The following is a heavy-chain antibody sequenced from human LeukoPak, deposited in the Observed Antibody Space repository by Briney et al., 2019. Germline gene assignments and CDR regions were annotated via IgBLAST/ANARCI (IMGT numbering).Heavy chain of an antibody. CDR2: IYYSGST. V-gene: IGHV4-59*08. Sequence: SETLSLTCTVSGGSISSYCWSWIRQPPGKGLEWIGYIYYSGSTNYNPSLKSRVTISVDTSKNQFSLKLSSVTAADTAVYYCASYLGYCSSTSCYASRRSAFDIWGQGTMVTVSS. D-gene: IGHD2-2*01. J-gene: IGHJ3*02. CDR3: ASYLGYCSSTSCYASRRSAFDI. CDR1: GGSISSYC.